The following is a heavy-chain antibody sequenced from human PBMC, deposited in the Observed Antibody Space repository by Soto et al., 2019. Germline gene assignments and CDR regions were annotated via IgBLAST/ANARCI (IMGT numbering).Heavy chain of an antibody. CDR3: ARGRPSTSCWCDAIDI. Sequence: ASVKVSCKASGYTFTSYDINWVRQATGQGLEWMGWMNPNSGNTGYAQKFQGRVTMTRNTSISTAYMELSSLRSEDTAVYYCARGRPSTSCWCDAIDISGQGTMVTVS. V-gene: IGHV1-8*01. CDR2: MNPNSGNT. D-gene: IGHD2-2*01. J-gene: IGHJ3*02. CDR1: GYTFTSYD.